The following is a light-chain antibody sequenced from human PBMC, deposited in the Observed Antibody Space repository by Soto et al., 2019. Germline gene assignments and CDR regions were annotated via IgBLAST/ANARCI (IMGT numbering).Light chain of an antibody. Sequence: QSVLTQPPSASGTPGQRVTISCSGRSSNIGSNTIHWYQQLPGTAPKLLIYSNNLRPSGVPDRFSGSKSGTSASLAISGLQSEDEADSYCATWDDSLNGPGVVFGGGTKVTVL. CDR1: SSNIGSNT. J-gene: IGLJ2*01. CDR2: SNN. V-gene: IGLV1-44*01. CDR3: ATWDDSLNGPGVV.